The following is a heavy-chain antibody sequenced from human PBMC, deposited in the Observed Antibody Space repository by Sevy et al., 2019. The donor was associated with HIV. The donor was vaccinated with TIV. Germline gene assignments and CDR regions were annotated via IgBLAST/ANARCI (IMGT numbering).Heavy chain of an antibody. CDR1: GFTFNDYA. Sequence: GGSLRLSCAASGFTFNDYAMHWVRQAPGKGLEWVSGISWNSGSIGYADSVKGRFTISRDNAKNSLYLQMNSLRAEDTALYYSAKCGEQLALGLYFDYWGQGTLVTVSS. D-gene: IGHD6-6*01. J-gene: IGHJ4*02. V-gene: IGHV3-9*01. CDR3: AKCGEQLALGLYFDY. CDR2: ISWNSGSI.